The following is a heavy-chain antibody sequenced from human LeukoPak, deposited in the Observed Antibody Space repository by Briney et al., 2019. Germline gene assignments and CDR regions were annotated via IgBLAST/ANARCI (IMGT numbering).Heavy chain of an antibody. Sequence: ASVKDSCKASGYTFTSYYMHWVRQAPGQGLEWMGIINPSGGSTSYAQKFQGRVTKTRDMSTSTAYMELSRLRSDDTAVYYCAREMSYCSGGSCYKGSFDYWGQGTLVTVSS. CDR3: AREMSYCSGGSCYKGSFDY. CDR1: GYTFTSYY. V-gene: IGHV1-46*01. J-gene: IGHJ4*02. D-gene: IGHD2-15*01. CDR2: INPSGGST.